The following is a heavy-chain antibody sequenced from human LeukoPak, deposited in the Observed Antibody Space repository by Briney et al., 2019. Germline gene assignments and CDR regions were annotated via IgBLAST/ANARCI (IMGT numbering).Heavy chain of an antibody. D-gene: IGHD1-26*01. CDR2: INHSGST. CDR1: GGSFSGYY. J-gene: IGHJ6*03. Sequence: SETLSLTCAVYGGSFSGYYWSWIRQPPGKGLEWIGEINHSGSTNYNPSLNTRVTISVDTSKNQFSLKLSPVTAADTAVYYCARARPGGSYYMDVWGKGTTVTVSS. V-gene: IGHV4-34*01. CDR3: ARARPGGSYYMDV.